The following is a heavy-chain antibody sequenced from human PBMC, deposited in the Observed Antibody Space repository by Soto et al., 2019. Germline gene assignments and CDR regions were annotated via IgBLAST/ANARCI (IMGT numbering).Heavy chain of an antibody. CDR2: IGGDGGST. V-gene: IGHV3-23*01. CDR1: GFTFSSYA. CDR3: AKAYSSIWSHWYFDL. Sequence: EVQLLESGGGLVQPGGSLRLSCAASGFTFSSYAMNWVRQAPGKGLEWVSLIGGDGGSTYYADSVRGRFTISRDNSQXTLYLQMNSLRAEDTAIYYCAKAYSSIWSHWYFDLWGLGTLVTVSS. J-gene: IGHJ2*01. D-gene: IGHD6-13*01.